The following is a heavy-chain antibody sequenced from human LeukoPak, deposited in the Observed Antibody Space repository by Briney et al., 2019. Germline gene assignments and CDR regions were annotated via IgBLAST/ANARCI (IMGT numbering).Heavy chain of an antibody. V-gene: IGHV4-38-2*02. CDR1: GYSISSGYY. CDR3: ARDHWNYGYGY. CDR2: IYHSGST. D-gene: IGHD1-7*01. Sequence: PSETLSLTCTVSGYSISSGYYWGWIRQPPGKGLEWIGSIYHSGSTYYNPSLKSRVTISVDTSKNQFSLKLSSVTAADTAVYYCARDHWNYGYGYWGQGTLVTVSS. J-gene: IGHJ4*02.